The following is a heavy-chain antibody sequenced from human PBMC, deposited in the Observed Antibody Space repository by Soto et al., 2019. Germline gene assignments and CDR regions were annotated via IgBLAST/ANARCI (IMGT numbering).Heavy chain of an antibody. CDR1: GFTFSSYS. CDR3: AALVATGYYYGMDV. D-gene: IGHD5-12*01. V-gene: IGHV3-48*02. CDR2: ISSSSTI. J-gene: IGHJ6*02. Sequence: GGSLRLSCAASGFTFSSYSMNWVRQAPGKGLEWVSYISSSSTIYYADSVKGRFTISRDNAKNSLYLQMNSLRDEDTAVYYCAALVATGYYYGMDVWGQGTTVTVSS.